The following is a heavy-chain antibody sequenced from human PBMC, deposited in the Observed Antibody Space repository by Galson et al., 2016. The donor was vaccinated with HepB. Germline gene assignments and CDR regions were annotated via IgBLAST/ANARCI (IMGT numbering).Heavy chain of an antibody. J-gene: IGHJ4*02. V-gene: IGHV1-46*01. Sequence: SCKASGHTLTNFYMHWVRQAPGQGLEWMGIINPGGTSTTYAQNFQGRVALTRDTSTSTVYMELSSLRFEDTAVYCCARDERTGTFYTFDLWGQGTLVTVSS. CDR1: GHTLTNFY. CDR3: ARDERTGTFYTFDL. CDR2: INPGGTST. D-gene: IGHD1-26*01.